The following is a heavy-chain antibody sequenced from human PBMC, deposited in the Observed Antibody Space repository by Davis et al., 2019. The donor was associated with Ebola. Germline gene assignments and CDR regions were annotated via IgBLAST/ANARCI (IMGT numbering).Heavy chain of an antibody. V-gene: IGHV3-23*01. CDR1: VLTFSSYA. CDR3: AKSGLSFGVVKYHYGMDV. Sequence: PGGSLRLSCTDSVLTFSSYAMTWVRQAPGKGLEWVSAISGSGVSTYYADSVKGRFTTSSDNSKKTLYLQMNSLRAEDTAVYYCAKSGLSFGVVKYHYGMDVWGKGTTVTVSS. CDR2: ISGSGVST. D-gene: IGHD3-3*01. J-gene: IGHJ6*04.